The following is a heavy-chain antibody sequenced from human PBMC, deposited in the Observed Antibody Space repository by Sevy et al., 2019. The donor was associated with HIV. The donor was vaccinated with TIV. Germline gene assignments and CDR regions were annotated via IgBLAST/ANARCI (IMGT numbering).Heavy chain of an antibody. J-gene: IGHJ4*02. CDR3: ARPYCSGDDCYSELDY. CDR1: GFSFRNYS. CDR2: ISSGSGTI. D-gene: IGHD2-15*01. Sequence: GGSLRLSCAASGFSFRNYSMTWVRQAPGKGLDWVSYISSGSGTIHYAYSVKDRFTISRDNAKNSLFLQMNSLRDEDTAIYYCARPYCSGDDCYSELDYWGQGLLVTVSS. V-gene: IGHV3-48*02.